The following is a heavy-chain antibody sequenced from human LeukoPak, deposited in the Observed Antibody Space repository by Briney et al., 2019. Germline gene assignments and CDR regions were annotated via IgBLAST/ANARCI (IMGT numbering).Heavy chain of an antibody. CDR3: ARGPYDYSNYVCPYWFDP. J-gene: IGHJ5*02. Sequence: PGGYLRFSGAASGFTFSSYSMNWDRQAPGKGLVWVSYLSSSSGTIYYADSVKGRFTISRDNAKNSLYLQMNSLRAEDTAVYYCARGPYDYSNYVCPYWFDPWGQGTLVTVSS. CDR2: LSSSSGTI. V-gene: IGHV3-48*01. D-gene: IGHD4-11*01. CDR1: GFTFSSYS.